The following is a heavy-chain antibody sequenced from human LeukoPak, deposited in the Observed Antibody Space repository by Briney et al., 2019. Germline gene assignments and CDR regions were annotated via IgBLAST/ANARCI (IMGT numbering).Heavy chain of an antibody. D-gene: IGHD3-9*01. CDR2: IKSEADGGTT. V-gene: IGHV3-15*01. CDR1: GFSFSNAW. J-gene: IGHJ4*02. CDR3: TTDSPLRYFDWVLGFDY. Sequence: GGSLRLSCAASGFSFSNAWMSWVRQAPGKGLEWVGRIKSEADGGTTDYVAPVKGRFTISRDDSKNTLYLQMNSLKIEDTAVYYCTTDSPLRYFDWVLGFDYWDQGTLVTVSS.